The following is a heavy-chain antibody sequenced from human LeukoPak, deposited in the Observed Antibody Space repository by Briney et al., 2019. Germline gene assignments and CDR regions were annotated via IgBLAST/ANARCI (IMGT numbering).Heavy chain of an antibody. Sequence: ASVKVSCKTSGYTFSNYGISWVRQAPGQGLEWMGWITAYNGNRLYAQRFQGRITLTTDTSTSTSYMELRSLEYDGTAIYYCARDNDKVVDHWGQGTLVTVSS. CDR2: ITAYNGNR. D-gene: IGHD1-1*01. V-gene: IGHV1-18*01. CDR1: GYTFSNYG. CDR3: ARDNDKVVDH. J-gene: IGHJ4*01.